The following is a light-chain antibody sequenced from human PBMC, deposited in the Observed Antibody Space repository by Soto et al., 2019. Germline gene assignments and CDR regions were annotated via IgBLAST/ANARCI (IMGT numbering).Light chain of an antibody. Sequence: QSVLTQSPSASGTPGQRVTISCSGSRSNIGRNFAYWYQHVPGTAPRLLIQRNNERPSGVPDRFSGSKSGTSASLAISGLRSYDEATYYCVACDDTLDAQVFGGGTQLTVL. CDR2: RNN. V-gene: IGLV1-47*01. CDR1: RSNIGRNF. J-gene: IGLJ3*02. CDR3: VACDDTLDAQV.